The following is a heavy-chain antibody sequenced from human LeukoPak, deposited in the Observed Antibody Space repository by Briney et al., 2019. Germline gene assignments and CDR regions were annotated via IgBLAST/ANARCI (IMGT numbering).Heavy chain of an antibody. V-gene: IGHV2-5*01. CDR1: GFSLSTSGVG. D-gene: IGHD4-17*01. Sequence: SGPTLVKPTQTLTLTCTFSGFSLSTSGVGVGWIRQPPGKALEWLALIYWNDDKRYSPSLKSRVTITKDTSKNQVVLTMTNMDPVDTATYYCAHRRREGTVTTGFGYWGQGTLVTVSS. CDR2: IYWNDDK. CDR3: AHRRREGTVTTGFGY. J-gene: IGHJ4*02.